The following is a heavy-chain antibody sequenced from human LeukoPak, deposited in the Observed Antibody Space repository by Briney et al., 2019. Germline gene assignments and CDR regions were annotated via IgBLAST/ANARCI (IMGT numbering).Heavy chain of an antibody. D-gene: IGHD1-26*01. CDR3: ARDTDSGSFGY. V-gene: IGHV4-59*01. CDR1: GGSISSYY. CDR2: IYYSGST. Sequence: SGTLSLTCTVSGGSISSYYWSWIRQPPGKGLEWIGYIYYSGSTNYNPSLKSRVTISVDTSKNQFSLKLSSVTAADTAVYYCARDTDSGSFGYWGQGTLVTVSS. J-gene: IGHJ4*02.